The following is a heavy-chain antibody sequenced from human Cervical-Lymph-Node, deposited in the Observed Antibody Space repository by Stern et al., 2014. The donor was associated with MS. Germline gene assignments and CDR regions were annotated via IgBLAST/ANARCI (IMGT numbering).Heavy chain of an antibody. D-gene: IGHD2-21*02. J-gene: IGHJ2*01. V-gene: IGHV4-59*02. CDR1: GGAVSDYY. CDR2: ISDTGTT. Sequence: QVQLQESGPGLVKPSETLSLTCTVSGGAVSDYYWTWIRQRPGKGPERVGYISDTGTTNYNPSLHSRVTITLDTSQNQVSLRLRSVTAADTAVYYCARDPSTTASDWFFDLWGRGSLVTVSS. CDR3: ARDPSTTASDWFFDL.